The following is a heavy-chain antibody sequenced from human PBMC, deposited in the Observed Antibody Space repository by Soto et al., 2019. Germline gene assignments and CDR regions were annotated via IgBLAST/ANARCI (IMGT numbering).Heavy chain of an antibody. V-gene: IGHV5-51*01. Sequence: PGESLKISCKGSGYSFTSYWIGWVRQMPGKGLEWMGIIYPGDSDTRYSPSFQGQVTISADKSISTAYLQWSSLKASDTAMYYCARHDTLWGSGSYSSYYYYYGMDVWGQGTTVTVSS. D-gene: IGHD3-10*01. CDR2: IYPGDSDT. CDR3: ARHDTLWGSGSYSSYYYYYGMDV. CDR1: GYSFTSYW. J-gene: IGHJ6*02.